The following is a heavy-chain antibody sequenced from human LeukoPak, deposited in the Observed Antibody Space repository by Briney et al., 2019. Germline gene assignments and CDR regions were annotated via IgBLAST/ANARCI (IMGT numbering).Heavy chain of an antibody. CDR2: ISSSGSSI. D-gene: IGHD6-13*01. Sequence: PGGSLSLSCAASGFTFSDYYMNWIRQAPGKGLEWVSYISSSGSSIYYADSVKGRFTSSRDNAKNSLYLQMNSLRAEDTAVYYCARAKRIAAAGLDYWGQGTLVTVSS. J-gene: IGHJ4*02. CDR3: ARAKRIAAAGLDY. V-gene: IGHV3-11*04. CDR1: GFTFSDYY.